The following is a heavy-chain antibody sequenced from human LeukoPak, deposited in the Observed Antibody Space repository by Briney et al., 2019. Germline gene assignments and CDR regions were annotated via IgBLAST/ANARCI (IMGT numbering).Heavy chain of an antibody. CDR3: ARAPVATKDY. J-gene: IGHJ4*02. CDR1: GVTFSSYS. Sequence: GGSLRLSCAASGVTFSSYSMNWVRQTPGKGLEWASSISSSSSFIDYADSVKGRFTISRDNAKNSLYLQMNSLRAEDTAVYYCARAPVATKDYWGQGTLVTVSS. CDR2: ISSSSSFI. V-gene: IGHV3-21*01. D-gene: IGHD5-12*01.